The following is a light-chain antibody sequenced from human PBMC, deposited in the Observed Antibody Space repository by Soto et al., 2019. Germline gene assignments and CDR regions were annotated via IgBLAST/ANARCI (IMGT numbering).Light chain of an antibody. Sequence: EIVLTQSPSTLSSSPGERATLSCGASQSVSSYLAWYQQKPGQAPRLLIYDASNRATGIPARFSGSGSGTDFTLTISSLEPEDFAVYYCQQRSNWPTWTFGQGTKVDIK. V-gene: IGKV3-11*01. CDR3: QQRSNWPTWT. J-gene: IGKJ1*01. CDR1: QSVSSY. CDR2: DAS.